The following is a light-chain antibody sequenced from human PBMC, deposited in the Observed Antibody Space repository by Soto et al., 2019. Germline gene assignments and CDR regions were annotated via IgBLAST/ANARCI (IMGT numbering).Light chain of an antibody. CDR3: CSYASSSSYV. CDR1: SSDVGGYKY. J-gene: IGLJ1*01. V-gene: IGLV2-23*01. Sequence: QSALTQPASVSGSPGQSITISCTGTSSDVGGYKYVSWYQQHTAKAPKLLIYEGTQRPSGVSSRFSGSKSGNTASLTISGLQAEDEADYYCCSYASSSSYVFGTGTKLTVL. CDR2: EGT.